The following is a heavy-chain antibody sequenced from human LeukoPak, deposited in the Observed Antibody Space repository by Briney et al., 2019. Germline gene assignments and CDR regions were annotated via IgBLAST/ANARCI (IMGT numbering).Heavy chain of an antibody. D-gene: IGHD3-22*01. CDR3: ANTGYYYDSSGYSYGAPSGY. J-gene: IGHJ4*02. Sequence: GGSLRLSCAASEFTFSSYAMSWVRQAPGKGLEWVSAISGSGGSTYYADSVKGRFTISRDNSKNTLYLQMNSLRAEDTAVYYCANTGYYYDSSGYSYGAPSGYWGQGTLVTVSS. V-gene: IGHV3-23*01. CDR1: EFTFSSYA. CDR2: ISGSGGST.